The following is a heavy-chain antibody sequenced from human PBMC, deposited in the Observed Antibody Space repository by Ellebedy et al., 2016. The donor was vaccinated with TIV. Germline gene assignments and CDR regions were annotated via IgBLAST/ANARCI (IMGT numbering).Heavy chain of an antibody. Sequence: ASVKVSXXASAYTFTGYYMHWVRQPPGQGLEWMGWMNPNSGNTGYAQKFQGRVTMTRNTSISTAYMELSSLRSEGTAVYYCARGRAGLQLWTYYYYGMDVWGQGTTVTVSS. J-gene: IGHJ6*02. CDR2: MNPNSGNT. V-gene: IGHV1-8*02. CDR3: ARGRAGLQLWTYYYYGMDV. D-gene: IGHD5-18*01. CDR1: AYTFTGYY.